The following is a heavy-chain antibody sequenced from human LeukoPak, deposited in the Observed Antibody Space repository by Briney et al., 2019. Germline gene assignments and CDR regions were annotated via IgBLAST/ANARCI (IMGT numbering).Heavy chain of an antibody. CDR1: GYTFTSYA. D-gene: IGHD3-10*01. Sequence: GASVKVSCKASGYTFTSYAMHWVRQAPGQRLEWMGWINAGNGNTKYSQKFQGGVTITRDTSASTAYMELSSLRSEDTAVYYCAKGLLWFGDPYDAFDIWGQGTMVTVSS. CDR2: INAGNGNT. V-gene: IGHV1-3*01. J-gene: IGHJ3*02. CDR3: AKGLLWFGDPYDAFDI.